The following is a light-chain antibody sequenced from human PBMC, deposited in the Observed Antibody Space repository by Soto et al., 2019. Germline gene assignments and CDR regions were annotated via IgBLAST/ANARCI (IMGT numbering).Light chain of an antibody. CDR3: QQYGSSKT. CDR1: QSVSSSY. V-gene: IGKV3-20*01. J-gene: IGKJ1*01. CDR2: GAS. Sequence: EIVLTQSPGTRSLSPGERATLSCRASQSVSSSYLAWYQQKPGQAPRLLIYGASSRATGIPDRISGSGSGTDFTLTISRLEPEDFAVYYCQQYGSSKTFGQGTKVDIK.